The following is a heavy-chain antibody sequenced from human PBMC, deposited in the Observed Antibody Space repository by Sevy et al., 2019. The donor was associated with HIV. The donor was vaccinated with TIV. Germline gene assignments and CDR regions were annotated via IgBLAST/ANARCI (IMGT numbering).Heavy chain of an antibody. D-gene: IGHD4-4*01. Sequence: SETLSLTCTVSGGSISSGDYYWSWIRQPPGKGLEWIGYIYYSGSTYYNPSLKSRVTISVDTSKNQFSLKLSSATAADTAVYYCARASDYSISHPFDYWGQGTLVNVSS. CDR2: IYYSGST. J-gene: IGHJ4*02. V-gene: IGHV4-30-4*01. CDR3: ARASDYSISHPFDY. CDR1: GGSISSGDYY.